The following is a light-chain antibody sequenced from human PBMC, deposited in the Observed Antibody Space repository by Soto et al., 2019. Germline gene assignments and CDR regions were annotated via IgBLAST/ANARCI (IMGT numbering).Light chain of an antibody. CDR3: QQHKA. Sequence: DIPRAQSPSTLSASVGYNITSTCRASQSLSSYLAWYQQKPGRAPKLLTFDASSLERGVPSRFSGSGSGTDFRLTISSLQPDDFATYYFQQHKAFGQGTKVDIK. V-gene: IGKV1-5*01. CDR1: QSLSSY. CDR2: DAS. J-gene: IGKJ1*01.